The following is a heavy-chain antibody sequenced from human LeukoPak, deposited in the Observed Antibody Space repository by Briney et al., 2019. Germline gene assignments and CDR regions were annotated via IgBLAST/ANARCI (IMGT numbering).Heavy chain of an antibody. Sequence: GESLKISCKGSGYSFTTFWIGWVRQMPGKGLEWMGLIYPGDSDTRYSPSFQGQVTISADKSISTAYLQWSSLKASDTAMYYCASGPAEDCSSTSCPYYFDYWGQGTLVTVSS. CDR2: IYPGDSDT. D-gene: IGHD2-2*01. V-gene: IGHV5-51*01. CDR1: GYSFTTFW. J-gene: IGHJ4*02. CDR3: ASGPAEDCSSTSCPYYFDY.